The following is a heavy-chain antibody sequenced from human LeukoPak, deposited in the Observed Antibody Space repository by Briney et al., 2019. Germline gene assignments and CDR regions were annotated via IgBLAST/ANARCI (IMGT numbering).Heavy chain of an antibody. D-gene: IGHD4-11*01. V-gene: IGHV4-38-2*01. CDR3: ARRTVTTSYFDC. CDR2: IYHSGST. Sequence: PSETLSLTCAVSGYSISSGYYWGWIRQPPGKGLEWIGSIYHSGSTYYNPSLKSRVTISVDTSKNQFSLKLSSVTAADTAVYYCARRTVTTSYFDCWGQGTLVTVSS. J-gene: IGHJ4*02. CDR1: GYSISSGYY.